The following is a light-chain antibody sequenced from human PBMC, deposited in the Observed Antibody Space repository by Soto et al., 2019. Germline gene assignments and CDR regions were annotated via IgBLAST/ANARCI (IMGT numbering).Light chain of an antibody. J-gene: IGKJ1*01. CDR2: GAS. Sequence: EIVLTQSPGTLSLSPGERATLSCRASQSVTSYLAWYQQKPGQAPRLLIYGASSRATGIPDRFSGSGSGTDFTLTIIRLEPEDFAGYYCQQYGSSPRTFGQGTKVAIK. CDR3: QQYGSSPRT. V-gene: IGKV3-20*01. CDR1: QSVTSY.